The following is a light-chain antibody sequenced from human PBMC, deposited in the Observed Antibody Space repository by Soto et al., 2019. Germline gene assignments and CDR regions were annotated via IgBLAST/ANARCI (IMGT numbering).Light chain of an antibody. CDR1: SNDLGGYNY. Sequence: QSALTQPPSASGSHGQSVTISCTGSSNDLGGYNYVSWYQHHPGKAPKLIIYEVRERPSGVPDRFSGSKSGNTASLTVSGLQAEDEADYYCSSYGGSDNLIFGGGTKLTVL. CDR2: EVR. V-gene: IGLV2-8*01. J-gene: IGLJ2*01. CDR3: SSYGGSDNLI.